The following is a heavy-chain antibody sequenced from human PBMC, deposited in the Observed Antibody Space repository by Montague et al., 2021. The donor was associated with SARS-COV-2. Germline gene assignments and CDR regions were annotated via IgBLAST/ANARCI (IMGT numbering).Heavy chain of an antibody. V-gene: IGHV3-21*01. J-gene: IGHJ3*01. CDR2: INTNSNYI. D-gene: IGHD5-24*01. Sequence: SLRLSCAASGFTFSSYRMNWVRQAPGKGLEWVSSINTNSNYIYYANSVNGRFTISRDNAKNSLYLQMNSLRVEDTALYYCARDFGYTTGYAFDVWGQGTMVSVSS. CDR1: GFTFSSYR. CDR3: ARDFGYTTGYAFDV.